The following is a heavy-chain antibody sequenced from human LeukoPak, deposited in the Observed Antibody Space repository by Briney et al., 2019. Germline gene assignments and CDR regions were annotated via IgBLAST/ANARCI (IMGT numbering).Heavy chain of an antibody. V-gene: IGHV4-39*01. D-gene: IGHD5-12*01. CDR2: IYYSGST. CDR1: GGSISSSSYY. Sequence: SETLSLTCTVSGGSISSSSYYWGWIRQPPGKGLEWIGSIYYSGSTYYNPSLKSRVTISVDTSKNQFSLKLSSVTAADTAVYYCARIIIGYSGYDYYYYGMDVWGQGTTVTVFS. J-gene: IGHJ6*02. CDR3: ARIIIGYSGYDYYYYGMDV.